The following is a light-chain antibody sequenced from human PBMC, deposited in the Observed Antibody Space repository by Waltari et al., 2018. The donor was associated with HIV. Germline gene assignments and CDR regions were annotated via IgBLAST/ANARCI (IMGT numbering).Light chain of an antibody. Sequence: QSVLTQPPSASGTPGQRVTISCSGSSSNIGSNYVYWYQQLPGTAPKLLIYRNNPRPAGVPARFSGSKSGTSASLAISGLRSEDEADYYCAAWDDSLSGQWVFGGGTKVTVL. J-gene: IGLJ3*02. CDR1: SSNIGSNY. V-gene: IGLV1-47*01. CDR2: RNN. CDR3: AAWDDSLSGQWV.